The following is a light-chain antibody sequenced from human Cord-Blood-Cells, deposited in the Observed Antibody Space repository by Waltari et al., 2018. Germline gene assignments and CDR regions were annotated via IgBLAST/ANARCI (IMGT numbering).Light chain of an antibody. CDR2: AAS. J-gene: IGKJ3*01. Sequence: DIQMTQSPSSLSASVGDRVTITCRASQSISSYLNWYQQKPGKAPQLLIYAASSLQSGVPSKFSASGAETDFTLTISSLQPEDFATYYCQQSYSTPLTFGPGTKVDIK. CDR1: QSISSY. CDR3: QQSYSTPLT. V-gene: IGKV1-39*01.